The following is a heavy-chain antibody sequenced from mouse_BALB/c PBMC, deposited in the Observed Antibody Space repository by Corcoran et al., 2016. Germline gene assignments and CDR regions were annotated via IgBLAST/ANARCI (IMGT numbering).Heavy chain of an antibody. J-gene: IGHJ3*01. CDR3: ARRTDYDYYGTFAY. Sequence: QIQLVQSGPELKKPGETVKISCKASGYTFTNYGMNWVKQAPGKGLKWMGWINTYTGEPTYADDFKGRFAFSLETSASTAYLQINNLKNENTATYFCARRTDYDYYGTFAYWGQGTLVTVSA. V-gene: IGHV9-3-1*01. CDR2: INTYTGEP. D-gene: IGHD1-1*01. CDR1: GYTFTNYG.